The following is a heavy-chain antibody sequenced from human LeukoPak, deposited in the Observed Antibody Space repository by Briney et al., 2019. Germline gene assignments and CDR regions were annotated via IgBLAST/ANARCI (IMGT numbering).Heavy chain of an antibody. J-gene: IGHJ5*02. CDR2: MNPNSGNT. CDR3: ARGSVGYYYGSGSYSDWFDP. Sequence: SVKVSCKASGYTFTSYDINWVRQATGQGLEWMGWMNPNSGNTGYAQKFQSRVTMTRNTSISTAYMELSSLRSEDTAVYYCARGSVGYYYGSGSYSDWFDPWGQGTLVTVSS. V-gene: IGHV1-8*01. D-gene: IGHD3-10*01. CDR1: GYTFTSYD.